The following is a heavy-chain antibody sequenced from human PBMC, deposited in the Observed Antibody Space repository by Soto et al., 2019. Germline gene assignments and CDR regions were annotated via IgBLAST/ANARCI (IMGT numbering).Heavy chain of an antibody. J-gene: IGHJ5*02. CDR2: ISGSGGST. CDR3: AKDLVLLWFGELLGYNWFDP. CDR1: GFTFSSYA. D-gene: IGHD3-10*01. Sequence: GGSLRLSCAASGFTFSSYAMSWVRQAPGKGLEWVSAISGSGGSTYYADSVKGRFTISRDNSKNTLYLQMNSLRAEDTAVYYCAKDLVLLWFGELLGYNWFDPWGQGTLVTVSS. V-gene: IGHV3-23*01.